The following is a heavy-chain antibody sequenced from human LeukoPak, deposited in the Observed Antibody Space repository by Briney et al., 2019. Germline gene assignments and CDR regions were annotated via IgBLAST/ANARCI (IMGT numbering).Heavy chain of an antibody. CDR2: INGDETSR. Sequence: GGSLRLSCAGSGFTFRDYWMHWIRQSPREGLVWLSRINGDETSRAYADSVEGRFTISRDNAKNTLYLQIDSLRAEDSAIYYCARDRAEHNWTYHTLFDYWGQGTPVTVSS. CDR1: GFTFRDYW. J-gene: IGHJ4*02. V-gene: IGHV3-74*01. D-gene: IGHD1-7*01. CDR3: ARDRAEHNWTYHTLFDY.